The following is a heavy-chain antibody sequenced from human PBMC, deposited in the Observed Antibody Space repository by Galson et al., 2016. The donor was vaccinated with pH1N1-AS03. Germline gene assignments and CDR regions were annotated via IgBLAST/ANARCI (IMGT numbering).Heavy chain of an antibody. CDR1: GFSFSYSG. J-gene: IGHJ4*02. CDR2: ISGSSSYI. CDR3: ARLSSNSGSFGYLDY. D-gene: IGHD1-26*01. V-gene: IGHV3-21*01. Sequence: SLRLSCAASGFSFSYSGLSWVRQAPGKGLEWVASISGSSSYIYYGESMKGRFTISRDNAKKSLYLEISGLRAEDTAVYYCARLSSNSGSFGYLDYWGQGTLASVSS.